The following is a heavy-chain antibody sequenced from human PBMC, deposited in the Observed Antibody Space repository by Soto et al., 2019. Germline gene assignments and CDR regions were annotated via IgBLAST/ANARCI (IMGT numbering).Heavy chain of an antibody. CDR3: ARGRGSGWYRGSGY. J-gene: IGHJ4*02. Sequence: SETLSLTCAVYGGSFSGYYWSWIRQPPGKGLEWIGEINHSGSTNYNPSLKSRVTISVDTSKNQFSLKLSSVTAADTAVYYCARGRGSGWYRGSGYWGQGTLVTVSS. V-gene: IGHV4-34*01. CDR2: INHSGST. D-gene: IGHD6-19*01. CDR1: GGSFSGYY.